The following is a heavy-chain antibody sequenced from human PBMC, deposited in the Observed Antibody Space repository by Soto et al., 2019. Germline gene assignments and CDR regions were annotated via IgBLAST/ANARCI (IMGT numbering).Heavy chain of an antibody. D-gene: IGHD1-26*01. CDR3: ARVVYRATTRFGAFDI. J-gene: IGHJ3*02. V-gene: IGHV3-48*03. CDR2: ISSSGSTI. Sequence: GWSLRLSCAASGVTFSSYEMNWVRQAPGKGLEWVSYISSSGSTIYYADSVKGRFTISRDNAKNSLYLKMNSLRAEDTAVYYCARVVYRATTRFGAFDIWGQGTMVKVS. CDR1: GVTFSSYE.